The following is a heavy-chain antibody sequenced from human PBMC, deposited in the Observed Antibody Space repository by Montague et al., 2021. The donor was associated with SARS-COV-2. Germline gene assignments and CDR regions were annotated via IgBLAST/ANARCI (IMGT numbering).Heavy chain of an antibody. J-gene: IGHJ3*02. Sequence: TLSLTCTVSGGSITSRSYYWSWIRQPPGKGLEWIGRIYTSGSTNYNPSLKSRVTISVDTSKNQFSLKLTSVTAADTAVYYCAREGYVLLWLGDLFGGGFDXWGQGTMVTVSS. V-gene: IGHV4-61*02. CDR3: AREGYVLLWLGDLFGGGFDX. CDR2: IYTSGST. CDR1: GGSITSRSYY. D-gene: IGHD3-10*01.